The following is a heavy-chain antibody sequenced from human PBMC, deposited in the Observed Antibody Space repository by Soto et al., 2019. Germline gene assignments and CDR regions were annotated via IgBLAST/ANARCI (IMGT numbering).Heavy chain of an antibody. V-gene: IGHV1-8*01. CDR2: MNPNSGNT. CDR1: GYTFTIYD. J-gene: IGHJ6*03. CDR3: ARVERYYYYMDV. Sequence: ASVKVSCKASGYTFTIYDINWVRQATGQGLEWMGWMNPNSGNTGYAQKFQGRVTMTRNTSISTAYMELSSLRSEDTAVYYCARVERYYYYMDVWGKGTTVTVSS.